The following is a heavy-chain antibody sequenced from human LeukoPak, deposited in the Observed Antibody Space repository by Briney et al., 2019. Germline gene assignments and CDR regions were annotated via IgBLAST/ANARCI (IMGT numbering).Heavy chain of an antibody. D-gene: IGHD3-10*01. CDR2: ISYDGSNK. CDR1: GFTFSSYA. Sequence: PGGSLRLSCAASGFTFSSYAMHWVRQAPGKGLEWVSFISYDGSNKYCADSVKGRFTISRDNSKNSLYLQMNSLRAEDTAVYYCARVGMVRGYWFDPWGQGTLVTVSS. CDR3: ARVGMVRGYWFDP. J-gene: IGHJ5*02. V-gene: IGHV3-30*04.